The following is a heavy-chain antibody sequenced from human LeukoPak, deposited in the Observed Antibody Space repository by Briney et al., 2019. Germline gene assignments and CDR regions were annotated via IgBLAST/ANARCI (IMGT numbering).Heavy chain of an antibody. D-gene: IGHD4-23*01. Sequence: GSLRLPCAASGFTFSTYGMSWVRQAPGKGLEWVSAISGSGGSTYYAASVKGRFTISRDNSKNTLYLQMNSLRAEDTAVYYCAKSGNYYYYYIDVWGKGTTVTIS. CDR1: GFTFSTYG. CDR3: AKSGNYYYYYIDV. V-gene: IGHV3-23*01. CDR2: ISGSGGST. J-gene: IGHJ6*03.